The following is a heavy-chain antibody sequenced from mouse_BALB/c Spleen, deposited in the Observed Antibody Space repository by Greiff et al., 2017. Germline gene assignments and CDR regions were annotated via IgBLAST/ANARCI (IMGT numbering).Heavy chain of an antibody. CDR1: GFAFSSYD. Sequence: DVKLVESGGGLVKPGGSLKLSCAASGFAFSSYDMSWVRQTPEKRLEWVAYISSGGGSTYYPDTVKGRFTISRDNAKNTLYLQMSSLKSEDTAMYYCARLVHDRDFDYWGQGTTLTVSS. CDR2: ISSGGGST. V-gene: IGHV5-12-1*01. D-gene: IGHD1-1*02. CDR3: ARLVHDRDFDY. J-gene: IGHJ2*01.